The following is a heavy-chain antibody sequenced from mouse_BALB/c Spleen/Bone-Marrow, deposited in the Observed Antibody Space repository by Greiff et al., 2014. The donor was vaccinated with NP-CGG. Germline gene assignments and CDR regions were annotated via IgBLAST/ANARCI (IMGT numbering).Heavy chain of an antibody. D-gene: IGHD4-1*01. Sequence: VQVVESGAELARPGASVKMSCKASGYTFTSYTIQWVKQGPGQGLEWIGYINPSSGYTDYNQKFKDKTTLTADKSSNTAYIQLTSLTSEDSAVYSCAREARTGAWFTYWGQGTLVTVSA. CDR2: INPSSGYT. J-gene: IGHJ3*01. V-gene: IGHV1-4*02. CDR3: AREARTGAWFTY. CDR1: GYTFTSYT.